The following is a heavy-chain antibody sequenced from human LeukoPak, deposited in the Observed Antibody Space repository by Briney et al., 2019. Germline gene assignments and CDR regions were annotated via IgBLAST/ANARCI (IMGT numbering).Heavy chain of an antibody. D-gene: IGHD2-15*01. CDR1: GFTFSSYA. Sequence: GSLRLSCAASGFTFSSYAMSWVRQAPGKGLEWVSAISGSGGSTYYADSVKGRFTISRDNSKNTLYLQMNSLRAEDTAVYYCAKVIGYCSGGSCYFDYWGQGTLDTVSS. CDR3: AKVIGYCSGGSCYFDY. V-gene: IGHV3-23*01. J-gene: IGHJ4*02. CDR2: ISGSGGST.